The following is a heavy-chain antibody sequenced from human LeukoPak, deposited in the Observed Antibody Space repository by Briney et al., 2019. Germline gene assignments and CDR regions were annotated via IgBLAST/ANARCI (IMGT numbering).Heavy chain of an antibody. J-gene: IGHJ6*03. CDR3: ARAPGGYYYYYMDV. CDR2: ISYDGSET. Sequence: GTSLRLSCSASGFTFSSFGMHWVRQVPGEGLKWVAVISYDGSETYYVDSVEGRFTISRDNAKNSLYLQMNSLRAEDTAVYFCARAPGGYYYYYMDVWGKGTTVTISS. CDR1: GFTFSSFG. D-gene: IGHD3-10*01. V-gene: IGHV3-30*03.